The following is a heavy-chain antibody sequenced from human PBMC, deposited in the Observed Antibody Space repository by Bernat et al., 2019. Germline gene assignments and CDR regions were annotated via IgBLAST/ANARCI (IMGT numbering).Heavy chain of an antibody. CDR3: ARSGGSGSYYRDDGFDA. CDR2: IDWDDDK. D-gene: IGHD3-10*01. Sequence: QVTLRESGPALVKPTQTLTLTCTFSGFSLSTTGMCVSWIRQPPGKALEWLARIDWDDDKYYSTSLKTRLTISKDTSKNQVVLTMTNMDPVDTATYYCARSGGSGSYYRDDGFDAWGQGTLVTVSS. J-gene: IGHJ5*02. CDR1: GFSLSTTGMC. V-gene: IGHV2-70*15.